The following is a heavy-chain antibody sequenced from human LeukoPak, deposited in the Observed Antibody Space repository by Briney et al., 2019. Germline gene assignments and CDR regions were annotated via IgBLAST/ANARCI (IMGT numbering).Heavy chain of an antibody. CDR3: ARDESLGYSSSWLLN. Sequence: GGPLRLSCAASGFTFSSYAMHWVRQAPGKGLEWVAVISYDGSNKYYADSVKGRFTISRDNSKNTLYLQMNSLRAEDTAVYYCARDESLGYSSSWLLNWGQGTLVTVSS. V-gene: IGHV3-30-3*01. D-gene: IGHD6-13*01. CDR2: ISYDGSNK. J-gene: IGHJ4*02. CDR1: GFTFSSYA.